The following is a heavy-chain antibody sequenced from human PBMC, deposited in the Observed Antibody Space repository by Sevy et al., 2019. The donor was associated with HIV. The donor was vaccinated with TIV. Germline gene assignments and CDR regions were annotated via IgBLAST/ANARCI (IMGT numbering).Heavy chain of an antibody. CDR2: IKQDGSEK. D-gene: IGHD2-2*01. V-gene: IGHV3-7*01. Sequence: GGSLRLSCAASGFTFSSYWMSWVRQAPGKGLEWVANIKQDGSEKYYVDSVKGRFTISRDNAKNSLYLQMNSLRAEDTAMYYCARDVRYCSSTSCYAYYYGMDVWGQGTTVTVSS. CDR3: ARDVRYCSSTSCYAYYYGMDV. J-gene: IGHJ6*02. CDR1: GFTFSSYW.